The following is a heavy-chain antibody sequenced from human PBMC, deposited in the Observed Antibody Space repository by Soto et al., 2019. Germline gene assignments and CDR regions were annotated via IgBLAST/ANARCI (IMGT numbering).Heavy chain of an antibody. CDR3: AREVQVHTPAFVY. CDR2: ISPMFGAA. V-gene: IGHV1-69*19. CDR1: GGTFNTYA. D-gene: IGHD3-10*01. Sequence: QVQLVQSGAEMKKPGSSVKVSCQSSGGTFNTYAMNWVRQAPGQGPEWMGDISPMFGAANYAPKFQGRVTITADECTGTSYMQFSSLTSADTALYFCAREVQVHTPAFVYWGQGTLVTVSS. J-gene: IGHJ4*02.